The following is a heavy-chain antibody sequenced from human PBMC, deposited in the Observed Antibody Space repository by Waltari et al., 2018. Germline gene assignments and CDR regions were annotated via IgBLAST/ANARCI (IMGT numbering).Heavy chain of an antibody. CDR3: ARLYMAAFDY. Sequence: EVQLVESGGGLVQPGGSLRLSCAASGFTFSYDWLTWVRQAPGKGLEWVANIKEDGGEKYYVDSVKGRFTISRDNAKNSLYLQMNSLRAEDTAVYYCARLYMAAFDYWDEGTLVTVSS. D-gene: IGHD1-20*01. V-gene: IGHV3-7*01. J-gene: IGHJ4*02. CDR2: IKEDGGEK. CDR1: GFTFSYDW.